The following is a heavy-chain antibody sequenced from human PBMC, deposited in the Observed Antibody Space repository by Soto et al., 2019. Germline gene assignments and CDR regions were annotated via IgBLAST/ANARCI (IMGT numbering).Heavy chain of an antibody. J-gene: IGHJ4*02. CDR1: GFTFNSSA. Sequence: EVQLLEAGGGLVQPGGSLRLSCAASGFTFNSSAMSWVRQAPGKGLEWVSTTSGGAGSTYYADSVKGRFTISRDNSKNTLYLQMNSLRADDTAVYYCAKGRYRIGWYDPCLDYWGQGTLVTVSS. D-gene: IGHD6-19*01. CDR2: TSGGAGST. CDR3: AKGRYRIGWYDPCLDY. V-gene: IGHV3-23*01.